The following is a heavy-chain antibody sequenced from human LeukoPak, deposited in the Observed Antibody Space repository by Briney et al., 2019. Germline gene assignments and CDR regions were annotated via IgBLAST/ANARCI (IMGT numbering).Heavy chain of an antibody. CDR2: ISSSSSYI. CDR1: GFTFSSYS. Sequence: GGSLRLSCAASGFTFSSYSMNWVRQAPGKGPEWVSSISSSSSYIYYADSVKGRFTISRDNAKNSLYLQMNSLRAEDTAVYYCARDYSRGSYYDHWGQGTLVTVSS. J-gene: IGHJ4*02. D-gene: IGHD1-26*01. CDR3: ARDYSRGSYYDH. V-gene: IGHV3-21*01.